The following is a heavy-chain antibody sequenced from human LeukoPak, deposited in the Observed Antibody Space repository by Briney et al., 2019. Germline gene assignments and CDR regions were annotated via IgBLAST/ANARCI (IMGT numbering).Heavy chain of an antibody. CDR2: ISYDGSNK. Sequence: GGSLRLSCAASGFTFSSYEMNWVRQAPGKGLEWVAVISYDGSNKYYADSVKGRFTISRDNSKNTLYLQMNSLRAEDTAVYYCAKDMVRGVIVLPRYYYCYGMDVWGQGTTVTVSS. V-gene: IGHV3-30*18. CDR3: AKDMVRGVIVLPRYYYCYGMDV. J-gene: IGHJ6*02. CDR1: GFTFSSYE. D-gene: IGHD3-10*01.